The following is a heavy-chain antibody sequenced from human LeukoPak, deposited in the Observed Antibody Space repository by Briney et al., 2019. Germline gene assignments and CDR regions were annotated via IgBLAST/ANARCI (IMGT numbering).Heavy chain of an antibody. CDR3: ARAEALSDNSGYCEDW. CDR2: INPNSGAT. J-gene: IGHJ4*02. D-gene: IGHD3-22*01. V-gene: IGHV1-2*02. CDR1: GYTFTSYG. Sequence: GASVKVSCKASGYTFTSYGISWVRQAPGQGLEWMGWINPNSGATDYAQKFQGRVTMTRDTSISTAYMELSRLRSDDTAVHYCARAEALSDNSGYCEDWWGQGTLVTVSS.